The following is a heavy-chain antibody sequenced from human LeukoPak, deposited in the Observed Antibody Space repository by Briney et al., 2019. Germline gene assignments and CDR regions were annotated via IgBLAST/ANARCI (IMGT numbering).Heavy chain of an antibody. CDR2: IYYSGST. CDR3: GXVXXXXXXRGXXNPXTGYYYYYMDV. D-gene: IGHD1-14*01. J-gene: IGHJ6*03. Sequence: PXETLSLXCTVSGGSISSYYWSWIRQPPGKGLEWIGYIYYSGSTNYNPSLKSRVTISVDTSKKQFSLKLSSVTAADKAVYYCGXVXXXXXXRGXXNPXTGYYYYYMDVWGKGTTVTISS. CDR1: GGSISSYY. V-gene: IGHV4-59*08.